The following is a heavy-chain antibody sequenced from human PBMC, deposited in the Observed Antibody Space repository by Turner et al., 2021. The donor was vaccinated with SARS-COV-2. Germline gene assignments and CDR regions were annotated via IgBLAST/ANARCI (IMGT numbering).Heavy chain of an antibody. Sequence: EVQLEESGGGLVQPGGSLRLSCAASGFTFNHYWMTWVRQAPGKGLEWVANIKEDGSEKYYVDSVKGRFTISRDNAKNSMYLQMNTLRAEDTAVYYCARPYSSGWYINFIFWGQGTLVTVSS. V-gene: IGHV3-7*01. D-gene: IGHD6-19*01. CDR3: ARPYSSGWYINFIF. J-gene: IGHJ1*01. CDR2: IKEDGSEK. CDR1: GFTFNHYW.